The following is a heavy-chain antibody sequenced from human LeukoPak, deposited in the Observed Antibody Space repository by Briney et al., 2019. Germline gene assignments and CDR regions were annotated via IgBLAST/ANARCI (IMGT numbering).Heavy chain of an antibody. V-gene: IGHV3-30-3*01. CDR2: ISYDGSNK. Sequence: PGGSLRLSCAGSGFTFSSYAMHWVRQAPGKGLEWVAVISYDGSNKYNADSVKGRFTISRDNSKNTLYLQMNSLRAEDTAVYYCARDQGSVVVPADDAFDIWGQGTMVTVSS. CDR3: ARDQGSVVVPADDAFDI. CDR1: GFTFSSYA. D-gene: IGHD2-2*01. J-gene: IGHJ3*02.